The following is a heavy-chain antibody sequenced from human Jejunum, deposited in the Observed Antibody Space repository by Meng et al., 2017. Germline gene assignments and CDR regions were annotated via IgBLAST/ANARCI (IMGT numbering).Heavy chain of an antibody. V-gene: IGHV3-23*01. CDR3: ARGYSYV. J-gene: IGHJ4*02. CDR1: GFNLSIHA. D-gene: IGHD5-18*01. Sequence: VRLLVCGGGLVRPGGALRLSCAASGFNLSIHAMNWVRQSPGKGLEWVSGLSSSGRTTYYADSVKGRFTISRDNSKNMVYLQMSSLRAEDTAVYYCARGYSYVWGQGTLVTVSS. CDR2: LSSSGRTT.